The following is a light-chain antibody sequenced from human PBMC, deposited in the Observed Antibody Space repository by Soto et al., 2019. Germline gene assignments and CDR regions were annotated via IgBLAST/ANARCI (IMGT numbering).Light chain of an antibody. CDR1: SSNIGSNY. CDR3: AAWDGSLSGRI. Sequence: QPVLTQPPSASGTPGQRVTISCSGSSSNIGSNYVYWYQQLPGTAPKLLIYKYNQRPSGVPDRFSGSKSGASASLAITGLRSEDEADYYCAAWDGSLSGRIFGGGTKVTFL. CDR2: KYN. V-gene: IGLV1-47*01. J-gene: IGLJ2*01.